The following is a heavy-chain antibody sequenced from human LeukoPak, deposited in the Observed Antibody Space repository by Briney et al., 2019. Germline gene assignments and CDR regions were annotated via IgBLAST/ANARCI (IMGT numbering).Heavy chain of an antibody. CDR1: GGTISSYY. V-gene: IGHV4-59*01. J-gene: IGHJ4*02. D-gene: IGHD2-15*01. CDR2: IYYSGST. Sequence: SETLSLTCTVSGGTISSYYWSWIRQPPGKGLEWIGYIYYSGSTDYTPSLKSRVTISVDTSKNQFSLKLSSVTAADTAVYYCARVMVAAPYGLGYFDYWGQGTLVTVSS. CDR3: ARVMVAAPYGLGYFDY.